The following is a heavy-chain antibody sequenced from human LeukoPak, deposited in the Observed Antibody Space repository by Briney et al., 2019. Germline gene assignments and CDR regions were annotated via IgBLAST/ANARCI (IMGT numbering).Heavy chain of an antibody. CDR3: AKPKFTMIEEGGIDY. CDR1: GFTFSSYA. D-gene: IGHD3-22*01. V-gene: IGHV3-23*01. CDR2: ISGSGGST. J-gene: IGHJ4*02. Sequence: PGGSLRLSCAASGFTFSSYAMSWVRLAPGKGLEWVSAISGSGGSTYYADSVKGRFTISRDNSKNTLYLQMNSLRAEDTAVYYCAKPKFTMIEEGGIDYWGQGTLVTVSS.